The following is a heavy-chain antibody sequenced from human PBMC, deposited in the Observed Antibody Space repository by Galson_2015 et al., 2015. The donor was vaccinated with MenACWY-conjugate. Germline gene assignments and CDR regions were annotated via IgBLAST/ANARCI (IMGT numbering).Heavy chain of an antibody. CDR1: DFTLSSYS. CDR2: NSDGGATI. J-gene: IGHJ4*02. D-gene: IGHD2-2*02. Sequence: SLRLSCAASDFTLSSYSMNWVRQAPGRGLEWISYNSDGGATIYYADSVRGRFTISRDSTKNSLYLQMSDLRAEDTAVYFCARSKVPAAIYFFDYWGQGTLVTVSS. CDR3: ARSKVPAAIYFFDY. V-gene: IGHV3-48*04.